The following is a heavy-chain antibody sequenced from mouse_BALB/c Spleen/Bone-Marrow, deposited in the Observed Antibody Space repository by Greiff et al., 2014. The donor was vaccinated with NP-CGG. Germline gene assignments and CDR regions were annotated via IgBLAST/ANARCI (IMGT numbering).Heavy chain of an antibody. Sequence: EVQLQESGPDLVKPSQSLSLTCTVTGYSITSYYSWHWIRQFPGNKLEWMGYIHYSGTTVYNPSLKSRISITRDTSNNQFFLQLNSVTTEDTATYYCARFARTPYTMDYWGQGTSVTVSS. CDR3: ARFARTPYTMDY. CDR2: IHYSGTT. CDR1: GYSITSYYS. J-gene: IGHJ4*01. V-gene: IGHV3-1*02. D-gene: IGHD3-3*01.